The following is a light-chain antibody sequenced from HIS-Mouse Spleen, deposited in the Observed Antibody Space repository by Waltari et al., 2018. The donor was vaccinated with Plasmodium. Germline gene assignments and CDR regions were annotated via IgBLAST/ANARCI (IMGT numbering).Light chain of an antibody. J-gene: IGKJ2*01. CDR1: QSISSW. CDR2: KAS. Sequence: DIQMTQSPSTLSASVGARFTITCRASQSISSWLAWYQQKPGKAPKLLIYKASSLESGVPSRFSGSGSGTEFTLTISSLQPDDFATYYCQQYNSYSYTFGQGTKLEIK. CDR3: QQYNSYSYT. V-gene: IGKV1-5*03.